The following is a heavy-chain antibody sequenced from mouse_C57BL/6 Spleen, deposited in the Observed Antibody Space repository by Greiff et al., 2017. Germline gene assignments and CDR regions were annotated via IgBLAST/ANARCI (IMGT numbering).Heavy chain of an antibody. CDR1: GYTFTSYW. D-gene: IGHD2-5*01. CDR3: ARSSNYEGYFDV. V-gene: IGHV1-52*01. CDR2: IDPSDSET. J-gene: IGHJ1*03. Sequence: VQLQQSGAELVRPGSSVKLSCKASGYTFTSYWMHWVKQRPIQGLEWIGNIDPSDSETHYNQKFKDKATLTVDKSSSTAYMQLSSLTSEDSAVYYCARSSNYEGYFDVWGTGTTVTVSS.